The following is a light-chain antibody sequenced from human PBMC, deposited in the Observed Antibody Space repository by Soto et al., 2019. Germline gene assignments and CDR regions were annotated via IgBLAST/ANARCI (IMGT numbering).Light chain of an antibody. Sequence: DIQMTQSPSTLSASEGDRVTITCRASQSINNWLAWYQQKPGKDPKLLISKATNLKSGVPSRFSGTGYGTEFTLTISSLQPDDFARYDCQRYESYPFTFGGGTKVEI. CDR2: KAT. V-gene: IGKV1-5*03. CDR1: QSINNW. J-gene: IGKJ4*01. CDR3: QRYESYPFT.